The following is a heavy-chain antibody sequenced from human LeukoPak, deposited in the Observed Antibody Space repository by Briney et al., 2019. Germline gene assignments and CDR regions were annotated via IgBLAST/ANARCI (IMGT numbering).Heavy chain of an antibody. J-gene: IGHJ4*02. V-gene: IGHV3-15*01. CDR1: GFTFSSYA. CDR3: TSWELHFDY. CDR2: IKSKTDGGTT. D-gene: IGHD1-26*01. Sequence: GGSLRLSCAASGFTFSSYAMSWVRQAPGKGLEWVGRIKSKTDGGTTDYAAPVKGRFTISRDDSKNTLYLQMNSLKTEDTAVYYCTSWELHFDYWGQGTLVTVSS.